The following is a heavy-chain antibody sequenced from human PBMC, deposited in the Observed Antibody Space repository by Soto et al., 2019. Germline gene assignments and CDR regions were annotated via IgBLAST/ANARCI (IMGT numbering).Heavy chain of an antibody. CDR2: IRSKANSYAT. CDR3: TRAHYDILTGYFSAPFWYFDL. V-gene: IGHV3-73*01. J-gene: IGHJ2*01. D-gene: IGHD3-9*01. CDR1: GFTFSGSA. Sequence: GGSLRLSCAASGFTFSGSAMHWVRQASGKGLEWVGRIRSKANSYATAYAASVKGRFTISRDDSKNTAYLQMNSLKTEDTAVYYCTRAHYDILTGYFSAPFWYFDLWGRGTLVTVSS.